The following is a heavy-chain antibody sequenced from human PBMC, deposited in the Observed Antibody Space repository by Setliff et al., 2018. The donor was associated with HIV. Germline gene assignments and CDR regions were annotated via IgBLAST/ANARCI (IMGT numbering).Heavy chain of an antibody. J-gene: IGHJ3*02. CDR3: ARCWYSSGWLPGPDAFDI. Sequence: GVLRLSCAASGFTVSTNFMTWVRQVSGKGLEWIGEIYHSGGTNCNPSLKSRVTISVDKSRNQFSLKLSSVTAADTAVYYCARCWYSSGWLPGPDAFDIWGQGTMVTVSS. V-gene: IGHV4-4*02. CDR1: GFTVSTNF. D-gene: IGHD6-19*01. CDR2: IYHSGGT.